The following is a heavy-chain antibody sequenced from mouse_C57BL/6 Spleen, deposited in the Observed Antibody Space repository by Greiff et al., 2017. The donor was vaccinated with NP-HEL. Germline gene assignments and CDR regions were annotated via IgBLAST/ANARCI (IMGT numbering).Heavy chain of an antibody. V-gene: IGHV1-82*01. J-gene: IGHJ1*03. D-gene: IGHD1-1*01. CDR3: ARRYYGSREDWYFDV. Sequence: QVQLQQSGPELVKPGASVKISCKASGYAFSSSWMNWVKQRPGKGLEWIGRIYPGDGDTNYNGKFKGKATLTADKSSSTAYMQLSSLTSEDSAVYFCARRYYGSREDWYFDVWGTGTTVTVSS. CDR1: GYAFSSSW. CDR2: IYPGDGDT.